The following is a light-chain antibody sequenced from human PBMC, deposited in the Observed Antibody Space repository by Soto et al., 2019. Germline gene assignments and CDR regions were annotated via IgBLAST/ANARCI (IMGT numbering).Light chain of an antibody. CDR2: RNN. CDR1: SSNIGTNY. CDR3: AVWDDSLSGYV. Sequence: QSVLTQPPSASGTPGQRVTISCSGSSSNIGTNYVYWYQQLPGTAPKLLIYRNNQRPSGVPDRFSGSKSGTSASLAISGLPSEDEADYYCAVWDDSLSGYVFGTGTKVTVL. J-gene: IGLJ1*01. V-gene: IGLV1-47*01.